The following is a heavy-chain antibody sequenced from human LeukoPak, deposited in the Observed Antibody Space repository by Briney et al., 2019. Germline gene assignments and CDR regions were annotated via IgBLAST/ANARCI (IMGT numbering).Heavy chain of an antibody. D-gene: IGHD2-2*01. CDR3: ARGKLCSSTSCYYMDV. CDR1: GYSISSGYY. Sequence: SETLSLTCTVSGYSISSGYYWGWIRQPPGKGLEWIGSIYHSGSTYYNPSLKSRVTISVDTSKNQFSLKPSSVTAADTAVHYCARGKLCSSTSCYYMDVWGKGTTVTVSS. J-gene: IGHJ6*03. V-gene: IGHV4-38-2*02. CDR2: IYHSGST.